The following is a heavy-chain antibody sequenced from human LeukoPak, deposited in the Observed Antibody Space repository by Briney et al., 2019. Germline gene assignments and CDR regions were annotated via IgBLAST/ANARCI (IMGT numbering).Heavy chain of an antibody. CDR1: GYTFTSYD. D-gene: IGHD3-10*01. CDR3: ARMSYYYGSGSYPHDY. J-gene: IGHJ4*02. V-gene: IGHV1-8*01. CDR2: MNPNSGNT. Sequence: GASVKVSFKASGYTFTSYDINWVRQAPGQGLEWMGWMNPNSGNTGYAQRFQGRVTMTRNTSISTAYMELSSLRSEDTAVYYCARMSYYYGSGSYPHDYWGQGTLVTVSS.